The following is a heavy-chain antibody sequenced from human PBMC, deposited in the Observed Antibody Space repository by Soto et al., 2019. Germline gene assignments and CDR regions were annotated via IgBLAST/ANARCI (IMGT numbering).Heavy chain of an antibody. CDR3: ARDPIAAASREVNYGMDV. CDR2: TYYRSKWYN. CDR1: GDSVSSNSAA. D-gene: IGHD6-13*01. V-gene: IGHV6-1*01. J-gene: IGHJ6*02. Sequence: SQTLSLTCXISGDSVSSNSAAWNWIRQSPSRGLEWLGRTYYRSKWYNDYAVSVKSRITINPDTSKNQFSLQLNSVTPEDTAVYYCARDPIAAASREVNYGMDVWGQGTTVTVS.